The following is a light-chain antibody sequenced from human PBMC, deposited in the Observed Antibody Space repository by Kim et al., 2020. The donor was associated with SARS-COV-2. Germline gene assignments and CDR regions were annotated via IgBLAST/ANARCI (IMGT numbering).Light chain of an antibody. CDR3: QQNSNVTYT. V-gene: IGKV1-39*01. Sequence: DIQMTQSPPSLPASVGDRVTITCRASQSIGTFLNWYRQKPGTAPEVLIYAASSLQSGVPSRFSGSGSGTEFTLTISSLQPEDFATYFCQQNSNVTYTFGQGTKVDIK. J-gene: IGKJ2*01. CDR2: AAS. CDR1: QSIGTF.